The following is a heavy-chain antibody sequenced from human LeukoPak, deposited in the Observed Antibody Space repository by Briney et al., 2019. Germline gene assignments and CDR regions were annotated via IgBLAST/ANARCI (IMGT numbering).Heavy chain of an antibody. V-gene: IGHV3-23*01. CDR1: GFTFNSYA. Sequence: GGSLRLSCAPSGFTFNSYAMRWARQAPGKGLEWVSAISGSGGSTYYADSVKGRFTISRDNSKNTLYLQMNSLRAEDTAVYYCAKYRHWNGGYDYWGQGTLVTVSS. CDR3: AKYRHWNGGYDY. J-gene: IGHJ4*02. D-gene: IGHD1-1*01. CDR2: ISGSGGST.